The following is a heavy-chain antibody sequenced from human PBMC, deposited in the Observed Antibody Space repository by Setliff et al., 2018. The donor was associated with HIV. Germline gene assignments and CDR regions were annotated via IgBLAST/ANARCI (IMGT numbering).Heavy chain of an antibody. J-gene: IGHJ5*02. D-gene: IGHD6-19*01. CDR2: IYISGST. CDR1: GGSISSYY. V-gene: IGHV4-4*07. CDR3: ARDRSSGWSRDWFDT. Sequence: PSETLSLTCTVSGGSISSYYWSWIRQPAGKGLEWIGYIYISGSTNYNPSFNSRVTMSVDTSKNQFSLRLTSVTAADTAMYYCARDRSSGWSRDWFDTWGQGILVTVSS.